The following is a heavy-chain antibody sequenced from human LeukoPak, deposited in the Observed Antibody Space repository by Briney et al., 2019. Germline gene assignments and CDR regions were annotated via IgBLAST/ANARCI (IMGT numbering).Heavy chain of an antibody. D-gene: IGHD4-17*01. Sequence: SETLSLTCTVSSYSISSGYSWSWIRQPPGKGLEWIGYIYYSGSTYYNPSLESRVTISVDTSKNQFSLKLSSVTAADTAVYYCAREGMTTVTNYYYYYYMDVWGKGTTVTVSS. J-gene: IGHJ6*03. CDR2: IYYSGST. CDR1: SYSISSGYS. V-gene: IGHV4-30-4*07. CDR3: AREGMTTVTNYYYYYYMDV.